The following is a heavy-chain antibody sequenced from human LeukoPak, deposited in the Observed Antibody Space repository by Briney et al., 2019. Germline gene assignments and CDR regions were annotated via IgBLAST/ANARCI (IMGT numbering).Heavy chain of an antibody. J-gene: IGHJ4*02. D-gene: IGHD1-26*01. CDR2: INAGNGNT. V-gene: IGHV1-3*03. Sequence: ASVMVSCKASGYTFTGYYMHWVRQAPGQGLEWMGWINAGNGNTKYSQEFQGRVTITRDTSASTAYMELSSLRSEDMAVYYCAVTRSGSYDFDYWGQGTLVTVSS. CDR1: GYTFTGYY. CDR3: AVTRSGSYDFDY.